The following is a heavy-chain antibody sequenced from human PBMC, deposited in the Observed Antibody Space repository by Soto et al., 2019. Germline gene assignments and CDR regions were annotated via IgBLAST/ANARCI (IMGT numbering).Heavy chain of an antibody. J-gene: IGHJ4*02. V-gene: IGHV1-18*01. D-gene: IGHD5-18*01. CDR1: GYTFTSYG. CDR3: ARDRVDTAMLPSDY. CDR2: ISAYNGNT. Sequence: ASVKVSCKASGYTFTSYGISWVRQAPGQGLEWMGWISAYNGNTNYAQKLQGRVTMTTDTSTSTAYMELSSLRSDDTVVYYCARDRVDTAMLPSDYWGQGTLVTVSS.